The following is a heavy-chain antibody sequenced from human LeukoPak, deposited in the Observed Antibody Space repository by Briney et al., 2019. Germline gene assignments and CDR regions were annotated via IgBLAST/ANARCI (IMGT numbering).Heavy chain of an antibody. Sequence: GGSLRLSCAASGFTFSSYGMHWVRQAPGKGLGWVAVISYDGSNKYYADSVKGRFTISRDNSKNTLYLQMNSLRAEDTAVYYCAKDQYYGSGSLRGHYGMDVWGQGTTVTVSS. CDR1: GFTFSSYG. D-gene: IGHD3-10*01. CDR3: AKDQYYGSGSLRGHYGMDV. J-gene: IGHJ6*02. CDR2: ISYDGSNK. V-gene: IGHV3-30*18.